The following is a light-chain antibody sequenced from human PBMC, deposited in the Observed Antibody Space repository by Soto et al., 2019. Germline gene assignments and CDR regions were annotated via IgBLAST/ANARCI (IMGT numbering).Light chain of an antibody. J-gene: IGKJ2*01. Sequence: EIVMTQSPATLSVSPGERATLSCRASQSVSSNLAWYQQKPGQAPRLLIYDASTRATVIPARFSGSGSGTYFPLSISSLQSEDFAVYYWHQYNNWPPKYTFGQGTKLEIK. V-gene: IGKV3-15*01. CDR3: HQYNNWPPKYT. CDR2: DAS. CDR1: QSVSSN.